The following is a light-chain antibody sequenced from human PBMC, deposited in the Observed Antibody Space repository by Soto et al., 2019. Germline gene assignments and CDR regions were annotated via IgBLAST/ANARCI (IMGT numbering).Light chain of an antibody. J-gene: IGLJ1*01. CDR1: SSDVGSYNL. Sequence: QSVLTQPASVSGSPGQSITISCTGTSSDVGSYNLVSWYQQHPGKAPKLMIYEVSKRPSGVSNRFSGSKSRNTASLTISGLQAEDEADYYCCSYAGSSFYVFGTGTKVTVL. CDR2: EVS. CDR3: CSYAGSSFYV. V-gene: IGLV2-23*02.